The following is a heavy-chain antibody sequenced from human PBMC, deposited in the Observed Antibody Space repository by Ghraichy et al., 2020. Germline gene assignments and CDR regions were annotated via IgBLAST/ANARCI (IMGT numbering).Heavy chain of an antibody. V-gene: IGHV4-34*01. Sequence: SETLSLTCAVYGESFNNYYWSWIRQPPGKGLEWIGEVSHNGNTNLNPSLKTRVTISVDTSKSQFFLKGNSVTAADTAGYYCASGPWEPLFRYGVQGTVFTVSS. CDR3: ASGPWEPLFRY. D-gene: IGHD1-26*01. CDR2: VSHNGNT. J-gene: IGHJ1*01. CDR1: GESFNNYY.